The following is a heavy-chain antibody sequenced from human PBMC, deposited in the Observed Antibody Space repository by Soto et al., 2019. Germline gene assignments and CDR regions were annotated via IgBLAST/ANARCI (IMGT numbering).Heavy chain of an antibody. CDR3: VRGTGYWVISDN. CDR2: LWADGSRQ. V-gene: IGHV3-33*01. Sequence: QVQLVESGGGVIQPGKSLRLSCAASGFAFSADAMHWVRQAPGKGLEWVAVLWADGSRQFYLDSVKGRFSISRDNSKNTLYLQMNSLRSDDTAMYFCVRGTGYWVISDNWGEGPLVCVSS. CDR1: GFAFSADA. J-gene: IGHJ4*02. D-gene: IGHD3-9*01.